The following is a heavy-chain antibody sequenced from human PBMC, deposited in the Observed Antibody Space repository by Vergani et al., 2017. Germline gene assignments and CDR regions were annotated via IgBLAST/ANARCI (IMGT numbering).Heavy chain of an antibody. D-gene: IGHD1-7*01. V-gene: IGHV4-30-4*01. CDR1: GGSISSGDYY. CDR2: IYYSGST. J-gene: IGHJ6*03. CDR3: ARTNWNYVLFYYYYMDV. Sequence: QVQLPESGPGLVKPSQTLSLTCTVSGGSISSGDYYWSWIRQPPGKGLEWIGYIYYSGSTYYNPSLKSRVTISVDTSKNQFSLKLSSVTTADTAVYYCARTNWNYVLFYYYYMDVWGKGTTVTVSS.